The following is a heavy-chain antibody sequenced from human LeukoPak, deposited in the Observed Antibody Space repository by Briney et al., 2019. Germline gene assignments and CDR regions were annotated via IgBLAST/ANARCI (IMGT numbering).Heavy chain of an antibody. V-gene: IGHV4-38-2*01. CDR1: GFTFSGYA. CDR2: IYYSGST. Sequence: GSLRLSCAASGFTFSGYAMSWIRQPPGKGLEWIGSIYYSGSTYYNPSLKSRVTISVDTSKNQFSLKLSSVTAADTAVYYCAAVPAAMMTDWFDPWGQGTLVTVSS. J-gene: IGHJ5*02. D-gene: IGHD2-2*01. CDR3: AAVPAAMMTDWFDP.